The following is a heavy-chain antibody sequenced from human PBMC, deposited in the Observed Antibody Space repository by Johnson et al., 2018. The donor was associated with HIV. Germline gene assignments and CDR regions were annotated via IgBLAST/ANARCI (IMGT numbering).Heavy chain of an antibody. CDR1: GFTFSSYA. D-gene: IGHD3-10*01. Sequence: QMLLVESGGGVVQPGRSLRLSCAASGFTFSSYAMHWVRQAPGKGLEWVAVISYDGSNKYYADSVKGRFTISRDNSKSTLYLQMNSLRAEDTAVYYCARWVMVRGREGFDVWGQGTMVTVSS. CDR2: ISYDGSNK. CDR3: ARWVMVRGREGFDV. V-gene: IGHV3-30*14. J-gene: IGHJ3*01.